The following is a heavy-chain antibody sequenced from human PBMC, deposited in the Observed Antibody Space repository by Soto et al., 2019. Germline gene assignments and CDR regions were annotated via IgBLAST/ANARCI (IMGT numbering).Heavy chain of an antibody. J-gene: IGHJ3*02. Sequence: ASVKVSCKASGYTFTSYGISWVRQAPGQGLEWMGWISAYNGNTNYAQKLQGRVTMTTDTSTSTAYMELRSLRSDDTAVYYCARDMTTVYTGHDAFDIWGQGTMVTVSS. CDR2: ISAYNGNT. CDR3: ARDMTTVYTGHDAFDI. CDR1: GYTFTSYG. D-gene: IGHD4-17*01. V-gene: IGHV1-18*01.